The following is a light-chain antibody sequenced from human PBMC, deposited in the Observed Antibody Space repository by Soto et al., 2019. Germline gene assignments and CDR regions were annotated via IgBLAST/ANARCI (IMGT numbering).Light chain of an antibody. V-gene: IGKV3-15*01. Sequence: DMAMTQCPTTQSGDRGERATLSCRASQSISSNLAWYQQKPGQAPRLLTYGASTRATGIPARFSGSGSGTEFTLTIRCLQSEDFAVYYCRQRSNWRTWTFGQGTKVDIK. CDR3: RQRSNWRTWT. CDR2: GAS. CDR1: QSISSN. J-gene: IGKJ1*01.